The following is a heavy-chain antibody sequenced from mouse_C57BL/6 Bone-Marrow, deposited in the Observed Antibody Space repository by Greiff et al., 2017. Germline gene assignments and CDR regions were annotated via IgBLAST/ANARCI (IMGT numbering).Heavy chain of an antibody. CDR3: TTGRWLLPYAMDY. J-gene: IGHJ4*01. CDR1: GFNIKDDY. Sequence: EVKLVESGAELVRPGASVKLSCTASGFNIKDDYMHWVKQRPEQGLEWIGWIDPENGDTEYASKFQGKATITADTSSNTAYLQLSSLTSEDTAVYYCTTGRWLLPYAMDYWGQGTSVTVSS. CDR2: IDPENGDT. V-gene: IGHV14-4*01. D-gene: IGHD2-3*01.